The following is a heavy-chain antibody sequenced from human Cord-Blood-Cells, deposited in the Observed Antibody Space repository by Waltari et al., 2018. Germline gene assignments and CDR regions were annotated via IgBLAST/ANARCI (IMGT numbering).Heavy chain of an antibody. CDR1: GFTFDDYA. CDR3: AKDTHSSSFVGMDG. CDR2: ISWNSGSI. J-gene: IGHJ6*02. V-gene: IGHV3-9*01. D-gene: IGHD6-13*01. Sequence: EVQLVESGGGLVQPGRSLRLSCAASGFTFDDYAMHWVRQAPGKGLEWVSGISWNSGSIGYADSVKGRFTISRDNAKNSLYLQMNSLRAEDTALYYCAKDTHSSSFVGMDGWGQGP.